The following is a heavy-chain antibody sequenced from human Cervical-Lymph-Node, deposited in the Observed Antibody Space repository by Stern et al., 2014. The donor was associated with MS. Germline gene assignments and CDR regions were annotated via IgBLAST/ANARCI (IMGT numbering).Heavy chain of an antibody. V-gene: IGHV1-69*01. CDR3: ATGADATYYFDL. CDR2: IIPIFGTT. CDR1: GGTVSSYA. D-gene: IGHD1-26*01. J-gene: IGHJ4*02. Sequence: QVQLVQSGAEVKRPGSSVKVSCRASGGTVSSYAINWVRQGPGQGLEWMGGIIPIFGTTNYAQKFQGRVTIIADESTNTAYMELSRLKSEDTAVYYCATGADATYYFDLWGQGTLVTVSS.